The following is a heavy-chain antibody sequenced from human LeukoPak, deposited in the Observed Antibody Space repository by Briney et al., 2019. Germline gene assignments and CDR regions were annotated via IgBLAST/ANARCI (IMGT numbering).Heavy chain of an antibody. CDR1: GFTFSSYW. D-gene: IGHD4-17*01. Sequence: GGSLRLSCAASGFTFSSYWMHWVRQAPGKGLVWVSRINSDGSSTSYADSVKGRFTISRDNAKNTLYLQMNSLRAEDMALYYCARYYGDYDAFDIWGQGTMVTVSS. CDR2: INSDGSST. J-gene: IGHJ3*02. CDR3: ARYYGDYDAFDI. V-gene: IGHV3-74*01.